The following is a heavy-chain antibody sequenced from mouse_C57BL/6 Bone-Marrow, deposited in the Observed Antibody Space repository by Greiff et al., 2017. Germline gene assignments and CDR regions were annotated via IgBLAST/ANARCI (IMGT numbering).Heavy chain of an antibody. CDR1: GYAFSSSW. J-gene: IGHJ1*03. CDR3: ARRGDYYGSSWYFYV. V-gene: IGHV1-82*01. Sequence: VQLVESGPELVKPGASVKISCKASGYAFSSSWMNWVKQRPGTCLEWIGRIYPGDGDTNYNGQFKGKATLTADKSSSTAYMQLSSLTSEDAAVYFCARRGDYYGSSWYFYVWGTGTTVTVSS. D-gene: IGHD1-1*01. CDR2: IYPGDGDT.